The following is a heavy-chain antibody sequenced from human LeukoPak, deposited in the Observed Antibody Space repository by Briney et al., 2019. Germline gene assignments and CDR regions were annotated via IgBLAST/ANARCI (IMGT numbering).Heavy chain of an antibody. CDR3: ARRPYGGPNWYFDL. CDR1: GFTFSSYS. J-gene: IGHJ2*01. CDR2: ISSSSSYI. D-gene: IGHD4-23*01. Sequence: AGGSLRLSGAASGFTFSSYSMNWVRQAPGKGLEWVSSISSSSSYIYYADSVKGRFTISRDNAKNSLYLQMNSLRAEDTAVYYCARRPYGGPNWYFDLWGRGTLVTVSS. V-gene: IGHV3-21*01.